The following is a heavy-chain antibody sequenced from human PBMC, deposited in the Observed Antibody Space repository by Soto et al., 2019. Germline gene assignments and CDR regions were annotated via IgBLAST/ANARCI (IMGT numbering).Heavy chain of an antibody. Sequence: EVQLVESGGGLVQPGRSLRLSCVGSGFIADDYTMHCVRQAPGKGLEWVSGISSTSETINYADSVKGRFTISRDNAKNSLFLQMNSLTPEDTALYYCAKDMKWGGMTTIHYFDSWGQGTLVTVSS. D-gene: IGHD4-17*01. CDR3: AKDMKWGGMTTIHYFDS. CDR2: ISSTSETI. V-gene: IGHV3-9*02. J-gene: IGHJ4*02. CDR1: GFIADDYT.